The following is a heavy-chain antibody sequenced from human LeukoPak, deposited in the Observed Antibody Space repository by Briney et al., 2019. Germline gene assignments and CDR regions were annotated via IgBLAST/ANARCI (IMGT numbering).Heavy chain of an antibody. CDR1: GSTFSSYW. CDR3: ARGLSHYYDSSGYYLGVLSYYYFYMDV. CDR2: IKQDGSEK. Sequence: GGSLRLSCAASGSTFSSYWMSWVRQAPGKGPEWVANIKQDGSEKYYVDSVKGRFTISRDNAKNSLYLQMNSLRAEDTAMYYCARGLSHYYDSSGYYLGVLSYYYFYMDVWGKGTTVTVSS. D-gene: IGHD3-22*01. J-gene: IGHJ6*03. V-gene: IGHV3-7*01.